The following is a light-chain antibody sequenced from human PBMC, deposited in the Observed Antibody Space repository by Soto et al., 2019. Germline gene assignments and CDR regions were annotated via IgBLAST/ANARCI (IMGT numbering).Light chain of an antibody. CDR1: QSISSW. Sequence: IQMTQSPSTLYACAGDRVTITCRASQSISSWLAWYQQKPGKAPKLLIYKASSLESGVPSRFSGSGSGTEFTLTISSLQPDDFATYYCQQYNSYSTFGQGTKVDI. CDR2: KAS. V-gene: IGKV1-5*03. J-gene: IGKJ1*01. CDR3: QQYNSYST.